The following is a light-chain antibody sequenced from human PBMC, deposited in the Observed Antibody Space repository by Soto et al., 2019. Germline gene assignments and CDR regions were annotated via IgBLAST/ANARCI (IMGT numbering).Light chain of an antibody. V-gene: IGLV2-18*01. CDR1: SSDVGSDNR. Sequence: QSALTQPPSVSGSPGQSVTVSCTGTSSDVGSDNRVSWYQQPPGKAPKPMIYEVSNRPSGVPDRFSGSKSGNTASLTSSGLQAEDEADYYFTLYRTKTTVFGTGTKLTVL. CDR2: EVS. CDR3: TLYRTKTTV. J-gene: IGLJ1*01.